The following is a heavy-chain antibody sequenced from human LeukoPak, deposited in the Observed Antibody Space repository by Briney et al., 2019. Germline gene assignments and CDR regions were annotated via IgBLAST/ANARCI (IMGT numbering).Heavy chain of an antibody. CDR2: IYHSGST. J-gene: IGHJ4*02. CDR1: GASISSNNW. V-gene: IGHV4-4*02. CDR3: AILNDYDSGGPWD. D-gene: IGHD3-22*01. Sequence: PSETLSLTCAVSGASISSNNWWWSWVRQPPGKGLEWIGEIYHSGSTNYNPSLKSRVTMSVDKSKNQFSLKLSSVTAADTAVYYCAILNDYDSGGPWDWGQGTLVTVSS.